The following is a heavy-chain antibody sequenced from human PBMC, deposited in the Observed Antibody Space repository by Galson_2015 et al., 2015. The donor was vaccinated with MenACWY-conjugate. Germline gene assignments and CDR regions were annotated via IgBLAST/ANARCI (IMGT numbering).Heavy chain of an antibody. CDR3: AKVSPGVWSLDY. D-gene: IGHD2-21*02. CDR2: FSSNGHST. V-gene: IGHV3-23*01. CDR1: GFTFSSSA. J-gene: IGHJ4*02. Sequence: SLRLSCAASGFTFSSSAMTWVRQAPGKGLEWVSVFSSNGHSTNYADSVKGRFTISRDNSKNTLYLQMNNLRAEDTALYYCAKVSPGVWSLDYWGQGTLVTVSS.